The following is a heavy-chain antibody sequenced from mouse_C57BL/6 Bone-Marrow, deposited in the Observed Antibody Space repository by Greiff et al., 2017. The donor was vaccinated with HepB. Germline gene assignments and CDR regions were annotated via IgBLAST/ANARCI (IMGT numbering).Heavy chain of an antibody. D-gene: IGHD2-3*01. CDR2: IYPGSGNT. Sequence: QVQLQQSGAELVRPGASVKLSCKASGYTFTDYYINWVKQRPGQGLEWIARIYPGSGNTYYNEKFKGKATLTAEKSSSTAYMQLSSLTSEDSAVYFCASVQDGYYVDYWGQGTTLTVSS. CDR1: GYTFTDYY. V-gene: IGHV1-76*01. CDR3: ASVQDGYYVDY. J-gene: IGHJ2*01.